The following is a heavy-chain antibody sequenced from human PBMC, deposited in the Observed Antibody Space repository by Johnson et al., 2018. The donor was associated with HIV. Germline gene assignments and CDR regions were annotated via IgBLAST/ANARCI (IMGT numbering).Heavy chain of an antibody. CDR2: ISSSGSTI. CDR1: GLIFSDNY. D-gene: IGHD3-3*01. J-gene: IGHJ3*02. Sequence: VQLVESGGGLVKPGGSLRLSCAASGLIFSDNYMSWIRQAPGKGLEWVSYISSSGSTIYYADSVKGRFTISRANAKNSLYLQMNSLRAEDTAVYYCARVYRVTIFGVVISHDAFDIWGQGTIVTVSS. CDR3: ARVYRVTIFGVVISHDAFDI. V-gene: IGHV3-11*04.